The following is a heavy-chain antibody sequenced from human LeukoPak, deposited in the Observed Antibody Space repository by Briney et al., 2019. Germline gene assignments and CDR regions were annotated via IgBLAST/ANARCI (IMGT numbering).Heavy chain of an antibody. CDR3: ARSLGDMDV. CDR2: ISGSGGAT. J-gene: IGHJ6*03. CDR1: GFTFNTYG. Sequence: EGSLRLSCAASGFTFNTYGMSWVRQAPGKGLEWVSGISGSGGATYYAHSVKGRFTISRDNSKNTLYLQMNSLRAEDTAVYYCARSLGDMDVWGKGTTVTISS. V-gene: IGHV3-23*01. D-gene: IGHD1-26*01.